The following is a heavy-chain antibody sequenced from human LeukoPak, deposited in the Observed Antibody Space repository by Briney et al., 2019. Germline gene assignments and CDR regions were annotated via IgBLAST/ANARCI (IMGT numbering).Heavy chain of an antibody. CDR2: IYYSGST. J-gene: IGHJ6*02. CDR3: ARHGKYSSGWFQAYYYGMDV. V-gene: IGHV4-59*08. CDR1: GGSISSYY. D-gene: IGHD6-19*01. Sequence: SETLSLTCTVSGGSISSYYWSWIRQPPGKGLEWIGYIYYSGSTNYNPSLKSRVTISVDTSKNQFSLKLSSVTAADTAVYYCARHGKYSSGWFQAYYYGMDVWGQGTLVTVSS.